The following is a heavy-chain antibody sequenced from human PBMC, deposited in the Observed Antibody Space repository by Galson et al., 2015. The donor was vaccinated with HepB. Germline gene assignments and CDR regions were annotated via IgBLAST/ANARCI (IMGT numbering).Heavy chain of an antibody. Sequence: SVKVSCKASGYTFTSYAMHWVRQAPGQRLEWMGWINAGNGNTKYSQKFQGRVTITRDTSASTAYMELSSLRSEDTAVYYCARDLYYYGSGSFFVFGYWGQGTLVTVSS. CDR1: GYTFTSYA. CDR3: ARDLYYYGSGSFFVFGY. V-gene: IGHV1-3*01. J-gene: IGHJ4*02. D-gene: IGHD3-10*01. CDR2: INAGNGNT.